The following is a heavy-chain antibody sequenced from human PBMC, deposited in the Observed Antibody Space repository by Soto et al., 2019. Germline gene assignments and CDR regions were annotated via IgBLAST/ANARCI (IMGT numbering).Heavy chain of an antibody. Sequence: PGGSLRLSCAASGFTFSSYWMSWIRQPPGKGLEWIGYLYNAGSTIYNPSLKSRVTISVDMSQNQFSLNLNYVTAADTAVYYCARDLWGYCGTDCYPLDVWGQGTTVTVSS. V-gene: IGHV4-59*01. J-gene: IGHJ6*02. CDR1: GFTFSSYW. CDR3: ARDLWGYCGTDCYPLDV. D-gene: IGHD2-21*02. CDR2: LYNAGST.